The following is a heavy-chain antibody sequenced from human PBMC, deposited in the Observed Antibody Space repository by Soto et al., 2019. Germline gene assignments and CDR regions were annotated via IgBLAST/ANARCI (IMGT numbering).Heavy chain of an antibody. V-gene: IGHV6-1*01. CDR2: TYFRSKWLN. CDR1: EASVSTEIAS. J-gene: IGHJ5*02. D-gene: IGHD2-2*01. CDR3: VKDGGYVGWLDP. Sequence: SQTRFVSCAFWEASVSTEIASWHSIRQSPSRGLEWLGRTYFRSKWLNEYADSVKSRINITADTSTNQFSMQLDSVTPEHTAVHYCVKDGGYVGWLDPWGQGTLVTVS.